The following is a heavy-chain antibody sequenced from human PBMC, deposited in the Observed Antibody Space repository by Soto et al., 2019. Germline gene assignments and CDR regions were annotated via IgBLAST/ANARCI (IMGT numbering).Heavy chain of an antibody. Sequence: SETLSLTCTVSGGSISSYYLSWIRQPAVKGLEWIGRIYTSGSTNYNPSLKSRVTMSVDTSKNQFSLKLSSVTAADTAVYYCARWNRVPYGQQLVFVWFDPWGQGTLVTV. J-gene: IGHJ5*02. CDR3: ARWNRVPYGQQLVFVWFDP. CDR1: GGSISSYY. CDR2: IYTSGST. D-gene: IGHD6-13*01. V-gene: IGHV4-4*07.